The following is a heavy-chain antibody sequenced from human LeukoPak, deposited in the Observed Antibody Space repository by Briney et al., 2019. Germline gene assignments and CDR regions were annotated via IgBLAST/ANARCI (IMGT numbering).Heavy chain of an antibody. CDR3: ARGMGRWLVPTEFDY. V-gene: IGHV5-51*01. Sequence: GESLKISCKGSGYSFTSYWIGWVRQMPGKGLEWMGIIYPGDSDTRYSPSFQGQVTISADKSISTAYLQWSSLKASDTAMYYCARGMGRWLVPTEFDYWGQGTLVTVSS. J-gene: IGHJ4*02. CDR2: IYPGDSDT. CDR1: GYSFTSYW. D-gene: IGHD6-19*01.